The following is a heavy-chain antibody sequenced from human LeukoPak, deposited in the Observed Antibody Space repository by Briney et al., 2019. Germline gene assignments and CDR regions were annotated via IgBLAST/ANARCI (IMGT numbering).Heavy chain of an antibody. CDR3: ARGGYYDTYYGMDV. CDR2: ISAYNGNT. Sequence: ASVTVSCKASGYIFTSYGISWVRQAPGQGLEWMGWISAYNGNTNYAQKLQGRVTMTTDTSTSTAYMELRSLRSDDTAVYYCARGGYYDTYYGMDVWGQGTTVTVSS. J-gene: IGHJ6*02. V-gene: IGHV1-18*01. D-gene: IGHD3-22*01. CDR1: GYIFTSYG.